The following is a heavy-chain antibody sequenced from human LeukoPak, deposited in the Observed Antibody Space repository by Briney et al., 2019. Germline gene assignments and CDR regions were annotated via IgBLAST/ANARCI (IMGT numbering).Heavy chain of an antibody. Sequence: GESLKISCEGSGDSFTNYWIGWVRQMPGKGLEWMGIIYPGDSDTKYNAPFQGQVTISADKSISTAYLQWGSLKASDTATYYCARPALYCSSTVCPPYMDVXXKGTTVTVSS. CDR3: ARPALYCSSTVCPPYMDV. CDR1: GDSFTNYW. V-gene: IGHV5-51*01. CDR2: IYPGDSDT. D-gene: IGHD2-2*01. J-gene: IGHJ6*03.